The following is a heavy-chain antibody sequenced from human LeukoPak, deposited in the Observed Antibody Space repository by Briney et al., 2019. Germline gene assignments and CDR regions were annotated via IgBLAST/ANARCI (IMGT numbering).Heavy chain of an antibody. CDR3: ASQVGDWTPRFDY. V-gene: IGHV1-8*03. Sequence: ASVKVSCKASGYTFTSYDINWVRQATGQGLEWMGWMNPNSGNTGYAQKFQGRVTITRNTSISTAYMELSSLRSEDTAVYYCASQVGDWTPRFDYWGQGTLVTVSS. J-gene: IGHJ4*02. D-gene: IGHD3-16*01. CDR1: GYTFTSYD. CDR2: MNPNSGNT.